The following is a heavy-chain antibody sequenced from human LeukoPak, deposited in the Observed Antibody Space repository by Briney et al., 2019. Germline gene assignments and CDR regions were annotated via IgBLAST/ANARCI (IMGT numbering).Heavy chain of an antibody. Sequence: GGSLRLSCAASGLTFDDYGMTWVRQAPGKGLEWVSGINWCGDSITYADSVKGRFTISRDNAKNSLYLQMNRLRVEDTALYYCARRTYGATAGRGDPYYFDYWGQGTLVTVSS. CDR1: GLTFDDYG. CDR3: ARRTYGATAGRGDPYYFDY. J-gene: IGHJ4*02. D-gene: IGHD6-13*01. V-gene: IGHV3-20*04. CDR2: INWCGDSI.